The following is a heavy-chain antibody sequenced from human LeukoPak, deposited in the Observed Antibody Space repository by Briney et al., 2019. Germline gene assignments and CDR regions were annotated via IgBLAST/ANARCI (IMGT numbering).Heavy chain of an antibody. V-gene: IGHV4-38-2*02. D-gene: IGHD2-2*01. CDR3: AEVPGD. J-gene: IGHJ4*02. Sequence: SETLSLTCTVSGYSISSGYYWGWIRQPPGKGLEWIGSIYHSGSTYYNPSLKSRVTISVDTSKNQFSLKLSSVTAADTAVYYCAEVPGDWGQGTLVTVSS. CDR1: GYSISSGYY. CDR2: IYHSGST.